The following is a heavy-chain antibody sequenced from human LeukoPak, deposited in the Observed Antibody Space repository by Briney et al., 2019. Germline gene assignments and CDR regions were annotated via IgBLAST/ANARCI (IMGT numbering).Heavy chain of an antibody. J-gene: IGHJ6*03. CDR3: AKGRGWEASYYYYYMDV. V-gene: IGHV4-59*04. CDR2: IYYSGST. D-gene: IGHD1-26*01. Sequence: PSETLSLTCSVSDDSITMYYWTWIRQPPGKGLEWIGSIYYSGSTYYNPSLKSRVTISVDTSKNQFSLKLSSVTAADTAVYYCAKGRGWEASYYYYYMDVWGKGTTVTISS. CDR1: DDSITMYY.